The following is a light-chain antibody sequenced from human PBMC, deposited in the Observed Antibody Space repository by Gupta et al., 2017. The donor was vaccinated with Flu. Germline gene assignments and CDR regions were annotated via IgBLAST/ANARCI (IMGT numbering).Light chain of an antibody. CDR1: QGLVYSDGNTY. J-gene: IGKJ1*01. V-gene: IGKV2-30*01. CDR3: MQGAHWPWA. Sequence: ISCRSSQGLVYSDGNTYLHWFQQRPGQSPRRLIYLVTKRDSGVPDRFSGSGSCTDFTLKISRVEAEDVGVYFCMQGAHWPWAFGQGTKLEIK. CDR2: LVT.